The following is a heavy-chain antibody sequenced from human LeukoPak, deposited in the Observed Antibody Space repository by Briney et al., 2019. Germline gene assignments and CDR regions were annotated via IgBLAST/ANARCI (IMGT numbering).Heavy chain of an antibody. D-gene: IGHD3-3*01. V-gene: IGHV3-23*01. CDR2: ISGSGGST. CDR1: GFNPRHYW. CDR3: AKAEPQITIFGVVIPPFDY. J-gene: IGHJ4*02. Sequence: PGGSLRLSCETSGFNPRHYWMSWVRQAPGKGLEWVSAISGSGGSTYYADSVKGRFTISRDNSKNTLYLQMNSLRAEDTAVYYCAKAEPQITIFGVVIPPFDYWGQGTLVTVSS.